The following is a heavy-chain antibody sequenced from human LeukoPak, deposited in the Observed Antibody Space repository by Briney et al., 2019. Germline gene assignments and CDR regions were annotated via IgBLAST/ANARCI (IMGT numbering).Heavy chain of an antibody. CDR3: ARGNSIAAAGKGYYFDY. V-gene: IGHV1-46*01. CDR1: GYTFTSYY. D-gene: IGHD6-13*01. CDR2: INPSGGST. Sequence: ASVKVSYKASGYTFTSYYMHWVRQAPGQGLEWMGIINPSGGSTSYAQKFQGRVTMTRDTSTSTVYMELSSLRSEDTAVYYCARGNSIAAAGKGYYFDYWGQGTLVTVSS. J-gene: IGHJ4*02.